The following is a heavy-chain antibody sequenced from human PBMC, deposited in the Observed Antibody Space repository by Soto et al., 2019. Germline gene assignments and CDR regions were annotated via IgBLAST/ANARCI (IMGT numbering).Heavy chain of an antibody. D-gene: IGHD4-4*01. CDR3: ARDPSVATVNTWGPYYGMDV. Sequence: QVQLVQSGAEVKKPGASVKVSCKASGYTFTSYYMHWVRQAPGQGLEWMGIINPSGGSTSYAQKFQGRITMTRDTSTSTVYMELSSLRSEDTAVYYCARDPSVATVNTWGPYYGMDVWGQGTTVTVSS. V-gene: IGHV1-46*01. J-gene: IGHJ6*02. CDR2: INPSGGST. CDR1: GYTFTSYY.